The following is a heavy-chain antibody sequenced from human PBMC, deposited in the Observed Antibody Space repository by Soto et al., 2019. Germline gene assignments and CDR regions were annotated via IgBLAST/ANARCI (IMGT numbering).Heavy chain of an antibody. CDR3: ARLSGYDHDQFDP. J-gene: IGHJ5*02. D-gene: IGHD5-12*01. V-gene: IGHV4-59*01. Sequence: SETLSLTCTVSGGSISSYYWSWIRQPPGKGLEWIGYIYYSGSTNYNPSLKSRVTISVDTSKNQFSLKLSSVTAADTAVYYCARLSGYDHDQFDPWGQGTLVTSPQ. CDR2: IYYSGST. CDR1: GGSISSYY.